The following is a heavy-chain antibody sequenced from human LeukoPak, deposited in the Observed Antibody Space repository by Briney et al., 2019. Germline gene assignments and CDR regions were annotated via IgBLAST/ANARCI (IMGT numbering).Heavy chain of an antibody. CDR3: VKTSNDILTGWYSFDH. Sequence: GGSLRLSCAASGFTFSSYSMNWVRQTPERGLEWVSATSGSGRTTYYAESVEGRFTISRDNSKNMLYLQMNSLRAEDTALYYCVKTSNDILTGWYSFDHWGQGTQVTVSS. CDR1: GFTFSSYS. V-gene: IGHV3-23*01. D-gene: IGHD3-9*01. J-gene: IGHJ4*02. CDR2: TSGSGRTT.